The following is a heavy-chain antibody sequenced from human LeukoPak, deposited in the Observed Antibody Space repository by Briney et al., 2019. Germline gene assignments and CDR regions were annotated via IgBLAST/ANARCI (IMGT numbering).Heavy chain of an antibody. J-gene: IGHJ4*02. CDR3: ARDHIAAAGSFDY. V-gene: IGHV7-4-1*02. D-gene: IGHD6-13*01. CDR2: MNTNTGNP. CDR1: GYTFNSYD. Sequence: ASVKVSCKASGYTFNSYDINWVRQATGQGLEWMGWMNTNTGNPTYAQGFTGRFVFSLDTSVSTAYLQISSLKAEDTAVYYCARDHIAAAGSFDYWGQGTLVTVSS.